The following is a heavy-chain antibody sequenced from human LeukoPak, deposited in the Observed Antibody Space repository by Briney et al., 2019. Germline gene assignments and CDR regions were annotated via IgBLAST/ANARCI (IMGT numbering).Heavy chain of an antibody. CDR3: ASSGSGYYIDY. Sequence: SETLSLTSTVSGGSMSSYYWSWIRQPPGEGLEWIGDIYYSGSTNYNPSLKSRVTMSVDSSKNQFSLKLSSVTAADTAVYYCASSGSGYYIDYWGQGTLVTVSS. CDR1: GGSMSSYY. V-gene: IGHV4-59*08. CDR2: IYYSGST. D-gene: IGHD3-22*01. J-gene: IGHJ4*02.